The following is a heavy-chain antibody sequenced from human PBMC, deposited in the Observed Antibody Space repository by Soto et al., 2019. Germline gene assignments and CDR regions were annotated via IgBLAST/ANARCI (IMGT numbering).Heavy chain of an antibody. J-gene: IGHJ4*01. Sequence: QVQLVQSGAEVKKPGASVKVSCEASGYSFTSHYMYWVRQAPGQGLEWMGTINPSGGGTSHAQTFQGRLTMTRDTSSSTVYMELSSLRSDDTAVYYCATEVLGMATIPHFEYWGQGTLVTVSS. V-gene: IGHV1-46*01. CDR1: GYSFTSHY. CDR2: INPSGGGT. CDR3: ATEVLGMATIPHFEY.